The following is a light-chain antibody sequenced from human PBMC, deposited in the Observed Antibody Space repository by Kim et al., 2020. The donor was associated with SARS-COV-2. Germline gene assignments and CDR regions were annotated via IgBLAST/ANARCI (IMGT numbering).Light chain of an antibody. CDR3: CSCAGSSTLWV. V-gene: IGLV2-23*02. CDR1: SSDVGSYNL. CDR2: EVS. Sequence: QSITISCTGTSSDVGSYNLVSWYQQHPGKAPKLMIYEVSKRPSGVSNRFSGSKSGNTASLTISGLQAEDEADYYCCSCAGSSTLWVFGGGTKLTVL. J-gene: IGLJ3*02.